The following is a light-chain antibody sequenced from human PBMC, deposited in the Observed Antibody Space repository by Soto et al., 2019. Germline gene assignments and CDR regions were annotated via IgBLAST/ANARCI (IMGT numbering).Light chain of an antibody. Sequence: SYELSQPPSVSVSPGQTASITCSGDELGDRYACWYQQKPGQSPVLIIYQDTKRPSGTPARFSGSNSGNTATLTISGTQAADEADYFCQAWGRSTVVFGGGTKLNVL. J-gene: IGLJ2*01. CDR1: ELGDRY. CDR2: QDT. V-gene: IGLV3-1*01. CDR3: QAWGRSTVV.